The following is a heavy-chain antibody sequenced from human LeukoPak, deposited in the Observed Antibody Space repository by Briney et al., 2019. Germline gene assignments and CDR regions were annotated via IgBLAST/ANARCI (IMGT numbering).Heavy chain of an antibody. CDR2: IKQDGSEK. CDR1: GFTFSSYW. V-gene: IGHV3-7*01. Sequence: GGSLRLSCAASGFTFSSYWMSWVRQAPGKGLEWVANIKQDGSEKYYVDSVKGRFTISRDNAKNSLYLQMNSLRAEDTAVYYCARVGPGGSSSWYDYWGQGTLVIVSS. J-gene: IGHJ4*02. CDR3: ARVGPGGSSSWYDY. D-gene: IGHD6-13*01.